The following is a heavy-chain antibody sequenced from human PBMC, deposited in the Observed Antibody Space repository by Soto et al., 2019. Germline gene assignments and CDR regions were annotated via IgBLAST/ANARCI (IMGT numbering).Heavy chain of an antibody. CDR3: ARAGDSSGPVALGY. CDR2: IYHSGST. Sequence: SETLSLTCAVSGGSISRGGSSWSWIRQPPGKGLEWIGYIYHSGSTYYNPSLKSRVTISVDRSKNQFSLKLSSVTAADTAVYYCARAGDSSGPVALGYWGTGTLVTVSS. J-gene: IGHJ4*02. V-gene: IGHV4-30-2*01. CDR1: GGSISRGGSS. D-gene: IGHD6-19*01.